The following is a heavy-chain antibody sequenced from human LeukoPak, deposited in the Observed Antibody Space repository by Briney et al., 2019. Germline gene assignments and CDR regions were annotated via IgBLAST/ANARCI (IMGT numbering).Heavy chain of an antibody. CDR3: ARDGGYAMDV. J-gene: IGHJ6*02. V-gene: IGHV3-23*01. CDR1: GFTFSTYA. D-gene: IGHD1-1*01. CDR2: ISVSGGTT. Sequence: GGSLRLSCEASGFTFSTYAMSWVRQAPGKGLEWVSGISVSGGTTYYADSVKGRFTISRDNSKNTLYLQMNSLRAEDTAVYYCARDGGYAMDVWGQGTTVTVSS.